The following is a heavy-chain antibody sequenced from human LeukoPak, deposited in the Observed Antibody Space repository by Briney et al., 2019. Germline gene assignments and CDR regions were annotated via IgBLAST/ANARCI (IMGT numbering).Heavy chain of an antibody. CDR3: ARQGSSSAYNWFDP. J-gene: IGHJ5*02. D-gene: IGHD6-6*01. CDR2: IYHSGST. V-gene: IGHV4-38-2*01. CDR1: GYSISSGYY. Sequence: SETLSLTCAVSGYSISSGYYWGWIRQPPGKGLEWIGRIYHSGSTYYNPSLKSRVTISVDTSKNQFSLKLSSVTAADTAVFYCARQGSSSAYNWFDPWGQGTLVTVSS.